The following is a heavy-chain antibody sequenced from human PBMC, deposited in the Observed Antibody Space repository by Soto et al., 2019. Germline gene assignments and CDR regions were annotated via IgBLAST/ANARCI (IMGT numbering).Heavy chain of an antibody. J-gene: IGHJ4*02. CDR1: GGSINRGYYY. CDR3: AREATIAARLDS. D-gene: IGHD6-6*01. CDR2: IYYSGST. V-gene: IGHV4-30-4*01. Sequence: SETLSLTCTVSGGSINRGYYYWSWLRQPPGKGLEWIGYIYYSGSTYYNPSLKSRVTISVDTSKNQFSLKLSSVTAADTAVYYCAREATIAARLDSWGQGTLVTVSS.